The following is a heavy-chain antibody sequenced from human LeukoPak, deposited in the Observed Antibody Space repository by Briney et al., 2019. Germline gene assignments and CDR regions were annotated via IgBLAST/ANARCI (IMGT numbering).Heavy chain of an antibody. D-gene: IGHD2-15*01. CDR3: AREGCSGGSCYRNWFDP. Sequence: ASVKVSCKASGCTFTSYYMHWVRQAPGQGLEWMGIINPSGGSTSYAQKFQGRVTMTRDTSTSTVYMELSSLRSEDTAVYYCAREGCSGGSCYRNWFDPWGQGTLVTVSS. V-gene: IGHV1-46*01. CDR1: GCTFTSYY. J-gene: IGHJ5*02. CDR2: INPSGGST.